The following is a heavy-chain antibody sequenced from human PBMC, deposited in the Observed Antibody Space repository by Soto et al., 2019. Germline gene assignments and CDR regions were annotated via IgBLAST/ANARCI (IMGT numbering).Heavy chain of an antibody. J-gene: IGHJ4*02. CDR2: IIPILGIA. CDR3: ARDRGGYSNSSGGS. D-gene: IGHD4-4*01. Sequence: QVQLVQSGAEVKKPGSSVKVSCKASGGTFSSYTISWVRQAPGQGLEWMGRIIPILGIANYAQKFQGRVTITADKSTSTAYMELSSLRSEDTAVYYSARDRGGYSNSSGGSWGQGTLVTVSS. CDR1: GGTFSSYT. V-gene: IGHV1-69*08.